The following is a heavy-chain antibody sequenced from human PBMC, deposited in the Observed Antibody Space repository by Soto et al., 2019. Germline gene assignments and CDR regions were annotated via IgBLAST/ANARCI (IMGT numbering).Heavy chain of an antibody. J-gene: IGHJ4*02. Sequence: QVQLVESGGGVVQPGRSLRLSCAASGFTFSSYGMHWVRQAPGKRLEWVAVISYDGSNKYYADSVKGRFTISRDNSKNTLYLQMNSLRAEDTAVYYCAREYYYGSGSYTPDYWGQGTLVTVSS. CDR2: ISYDGSNK. V-gene: IGHV3-30*03. D-gene: IGHD3-10*01. CDR3: AREYYYGSGSYTPDY. CDR1: GFTFSSYG.